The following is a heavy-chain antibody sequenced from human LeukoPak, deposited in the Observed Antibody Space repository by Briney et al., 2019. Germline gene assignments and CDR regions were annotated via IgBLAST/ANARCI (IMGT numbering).Heavy chain of an antibody. Sequence: ASVKVSCXASGYTFTSYDINWVRQATGQGLEWMGWMNPNSHNTDYVQKFQGRVTMTRNTSISTAYMELSSLRSEDTAVYYCARGGSSSSGFDYWGRGTLVTVSS. J-gene: IGHJ4*02. D-gene: IGHD6-6*01. CDR1: GYTFTSYD. V-gene: IGHV1-8*01. CDR2: MNPNSHNT. CDR3: ARGGSSSSGFDY.